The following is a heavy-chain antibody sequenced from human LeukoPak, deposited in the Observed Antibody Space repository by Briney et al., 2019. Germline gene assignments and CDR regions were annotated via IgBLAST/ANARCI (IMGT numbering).Heavy chain of an antibody. CDR1: GGTFSSYA. CDR3: ARRPPYYSLEHYGMDV. V-gene: IGHV1-69*13. Sequence: SVKVSCKASGGTFSSYAISWVRQAPGQGLEWMRGIIPIFGTANYAQKFQGRVTITADESTSTAYMELSSLRSEDTAVYYCARRPPYYSLEHYGMDVWGKGTTVTVSS. CDR2: IIPIFGTA. J-gene: IGHJ6*04. D-gene: IGHD3-16*01.